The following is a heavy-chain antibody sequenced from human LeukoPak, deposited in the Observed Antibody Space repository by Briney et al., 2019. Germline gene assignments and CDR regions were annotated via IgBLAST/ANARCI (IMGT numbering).Heavy chain of an antibody. J-gene: IGHJ4*02. D-gene: IGHD2-21*02. CDR3: AKDPTVVVTVVDY. V-gene: IGHV3-23*01. CDR2: ISGSGGST. Sequence: GGSLRLSCAASGFTFSSYAMSWVRHAPGKWLEWVSAISGSGGSTYYADSVKGWFTISRDNSKNTLYLQMNSLRAEDTAVYYCAKDPTVVVTVVDYSGQGTLVTVSS. CDR1: GFTFSSYA.